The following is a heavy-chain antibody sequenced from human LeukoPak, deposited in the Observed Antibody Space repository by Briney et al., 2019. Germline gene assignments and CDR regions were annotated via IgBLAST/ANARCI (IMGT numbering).Heavy chain of an antibody. V-gene: IGHV4-34*01. D-gene: IGHD3-10*01. CDR2: INQSGST. Sequence: SETLSLTCTVSGGSISSYYWSWIRQPPGKGLAWIGEINQSGSTTYNPSLMSRVTISVDTSKNQFSLKLSSVTAADTAVYYCARGLYYNSSGRYGMDVWGQGTTVTVSS. CDR1: GGSISSYY. CDR3: ARGLYYNSSGRYGMDV. J-gene: IGHJ6*01.